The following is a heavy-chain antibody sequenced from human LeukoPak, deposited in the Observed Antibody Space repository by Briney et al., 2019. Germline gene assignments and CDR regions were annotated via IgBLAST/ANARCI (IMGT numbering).Heavy chain of an antibody. CDR1: GGSISSHY. CDR2: IYYSGST. J-gene: IGHJ4*02. D-gene: IGHD1-7*01. V-gene: IGHV4-59*11. CDR3: ARLMPELRFYSGGYVDY. Sequence: PSETLSLTCTVSGGSISSHYWSWIRQPPGKGLEWIGYIYYSGSTNYNPSLKSRVTISVDTSKNQFSLKLSSVTAADTAVYYCARLMPELRFYSGGYVDYWGQGTLVTVSS.